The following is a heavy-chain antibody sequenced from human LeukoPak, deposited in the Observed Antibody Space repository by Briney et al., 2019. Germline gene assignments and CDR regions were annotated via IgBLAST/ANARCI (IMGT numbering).Heavy chain of an antibody. CDR1: GFTFSSSD. J-gene: IGHJ4*02. CDR3: AKDLQGHYALDY. V-gene: IGHV3-30*18. D-gene: IGHD2-2*01. Sequence: GGSLRLSCAASGFTFSSSDLHWVRQAPGKGREWVAVISYGGSNRYYADSVKGRSTISRDNSKNTLYLQMNSLRTEDTAVYYCAKDLQGHYALDYWGQGTLVTVSS. CDR2: ISYGGSNR.